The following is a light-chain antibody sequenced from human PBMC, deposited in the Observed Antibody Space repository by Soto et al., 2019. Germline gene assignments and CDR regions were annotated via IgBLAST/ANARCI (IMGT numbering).Light chain of an antibody. J-gene: IGKJ5*01. Sequence: AIQLTQSPSSLSASVGDTVTITCRASQGISSAVAWLQQKPGKGPKLFVYDASSLESGVPSRFSGSGSGTDFTLTISSLQPEDFAIYYCQQFYSYPVTFGQGTRLDIK. CDR1: QGISSA. CDR2: DAS. CDR3: QQFYSYPVT. V-gene: IGKV1-13*02.